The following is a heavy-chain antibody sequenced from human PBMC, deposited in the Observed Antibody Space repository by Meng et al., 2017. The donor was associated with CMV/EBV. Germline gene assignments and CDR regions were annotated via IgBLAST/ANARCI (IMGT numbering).Heavy chain of an antibody. D-gene: IGHD5-24*01. V-gene: IGHV3-21*01. J-gene: IGHJ1*01. CDR2: ISSSSSYI. Sequence: GESLKISCAASGFTFSSYSMNWVRQAPGKGLEWVSSISSSSSYIYYADSVKGRFTISRDNAKNSLYLQMNSLRAEDTAVYYCARDPSITPGQRWGQGTLVTVSS. CDR3: ARDPSITPGQR. CDR1: GFTFSSYS.